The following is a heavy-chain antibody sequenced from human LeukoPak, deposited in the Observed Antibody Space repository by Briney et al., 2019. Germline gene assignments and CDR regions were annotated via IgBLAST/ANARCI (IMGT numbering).Heavy chain of an antibody. D-gene: IGHD3-10*01. J-gene: IGHJ6*02. CDR2: IYYSGST. CDR3: ARHGPAYYGSGSYYRRNYYYYGMDV. CDR1: GGSISSYY. Sequence: PSETLSLTCTVSGGSISSYYWSWIRQPPGKGLEWIGYIYYSGSTNYNPSLKSRVTISVDTSKNQFSLKLSSVTAADTAVYYCARHGPAYYGSGSYYRRNYYYYGMDVWGQGTTVTVYS. V-gene: IGHV4-59*08.